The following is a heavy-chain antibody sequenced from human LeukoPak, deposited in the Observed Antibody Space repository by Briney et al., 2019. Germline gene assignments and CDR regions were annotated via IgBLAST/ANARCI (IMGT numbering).Heavy chain of an antibody. J-gene: IGHJ3*02. Sequence: GGSLRLSCAASGFTFSSYSMNWVRQAPGKGLEWVSYISSSSSTIYYADSVKGRFTISRDNAKNSLYLQMNSLRAEDTAVYYCARHIDGDSEGALDIWGQGTMVTVSS. CDR2: ISSSSSTI. V-gene: IGHV3-48*04. D-gene: IGHD4-17*01. CDR3: ARHIDGDSEGALDI. CDR1: GFTFSSYS.